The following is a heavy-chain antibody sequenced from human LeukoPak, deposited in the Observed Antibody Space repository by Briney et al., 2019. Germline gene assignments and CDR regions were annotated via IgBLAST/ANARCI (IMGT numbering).Heavy chain of an antibody. Sequence: ASVKVSCTASGYTFTIYYMHWVRQAPGQGLEWMGIINPSGGSTSYAQKFQGRVTMTRDTSTSTVYMELSSLRSEDTAVYYCARGYCSGGSCPVDAFDIWGQGTMVTVSS. CDR2: INPSGGST. CDR3: ARGYCSGGSCPVDAFDI. CDR1: GYTFTIYY. J-gene: IGHJ3*02. V-gene: IGHV1-46*01. D-gene: IGHD2-15*01.